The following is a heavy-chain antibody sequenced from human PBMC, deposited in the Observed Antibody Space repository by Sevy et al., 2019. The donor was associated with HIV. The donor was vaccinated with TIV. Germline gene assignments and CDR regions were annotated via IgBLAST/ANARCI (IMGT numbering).Heavy chain of an antibody. CDR1: GFTFSSAW. J-gene: IGHJ4*02. D-gene: IGHD6-13*01. V-gene: IGHV3-15*01. Sequence: GGSLRLSCAASGFTFSSAWMNWVRQAPGKGLEWVGRIKSKTDGGTTDYATTVQCRFTISRDDSKNTLYLQMNSLKIEDIAVYYCTTAGYGKDDRWEFVYRDYWGQGALVTVSS. CDR2: IKSKTDGGTT. CDR3: TTAGYGKDDRWEFVYRDY.